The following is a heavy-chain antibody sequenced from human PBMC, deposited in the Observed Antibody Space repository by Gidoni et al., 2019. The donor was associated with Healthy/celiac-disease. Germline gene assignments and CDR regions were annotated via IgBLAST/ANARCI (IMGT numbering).Heavy chain of an antibody. CDR2: ISGSGGST. V-gene: IGHV3-23*01. Sequence: EVQLLESGGGLVQLGGSLRLSCAASGFPFSSYAMSWVRQAPGKGLEWVSAISGSGGSTYYADSVKGRFTISRDNSKNTLYLQMNSLRAEDTAVYYCAKVIRITMRISHFDYWGQGTLVTVSS. D-gene: IGHD3-22*01. J-gene: IGHJ4*02. CDR1: GFPFSSYA. CDR3: AKVIRITMRISHFDY.